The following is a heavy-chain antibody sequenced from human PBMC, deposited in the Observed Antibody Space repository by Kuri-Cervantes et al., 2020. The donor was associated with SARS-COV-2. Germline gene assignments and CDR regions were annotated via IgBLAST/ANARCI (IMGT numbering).Heavy chain of an antibody. D-gene: IGHD6-19*01. Sequence: ASVKVSCKASGYTFTGYYMHWVRQAPGQGLEWMGRINPNSGGTNYAQKFQGRVTMTRDTSTSTVYMELSSLRSEDTAVYYCARVPRGQWLVPGDAFDIWGQGTMVTVSS. CDR2: INPNSGGT. CDR1: GYTFTGYY. V-gene: IGHV1-2*06. CDR3: ARVPRGQWLVPGDAFDI. J-gene: IGHJ3*02.